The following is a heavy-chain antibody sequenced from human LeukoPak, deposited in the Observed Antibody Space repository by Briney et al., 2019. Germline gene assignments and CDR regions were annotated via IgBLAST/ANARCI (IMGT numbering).Heavy chain of an antibody. Sequence: SETLSLTCTVSGGSISSYYWSWIRQPPGKGLEWIGYIYYSGSTNYNPSLKSRVTISVDTSKNQFFLKLSSVTAADTAVYYCARAQDHELGKFDYWGQGTLVTVSS. D-gene: IGHD7-27*01. CDR1: GGSISSYY. CDR2: IYYSGST. V-gene: IGHV4-59*01. CDR3: ARAQDHELGKFDY. J-gene: IGHJ4*02.